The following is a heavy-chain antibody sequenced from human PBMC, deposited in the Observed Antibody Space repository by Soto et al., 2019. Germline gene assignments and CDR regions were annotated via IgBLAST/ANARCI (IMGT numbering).Heavy chain of an antibody. CDR1: GFSLSTGGVG. CDR3: ARRRRVDYNPFDY. D-gene: IGHD4-4*01. CDR2: IYWNDDK. J-gene: IGHJ4*02. V-gene: IGHV2-5*01. Sequence: QITLKESGPPLVKPTQTVTLTCTFSGFSLSTGGVGVGWIRQPPGKALEWLALIYWNDDKHYSPSLKTRLTITKAPSKNLVVLTMTNVGPVDTATYYCARRRRVDYNPFDYWGQGTLVTVSS.